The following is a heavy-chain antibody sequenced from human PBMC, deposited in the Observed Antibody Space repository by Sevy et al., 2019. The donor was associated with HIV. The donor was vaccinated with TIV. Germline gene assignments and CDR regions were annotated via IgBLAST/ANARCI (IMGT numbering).Heavy chain of an antibody. D-gene: IGHD3-10*01. CDR3: AKDRGWKTFDY. CDR1: GFTFSSYS. J-gene: IGHJ4*02. V-gene: IGHV3-7*04. Sequence: GGSLRLSCAASGFTFSSYSMNWVRQAPGKGLEWVAIISPEGSRIDYADSVKGRLIISRDNANSSVSLQMNSLRVEDMGVYYCAKDRGWKTFDYWGQGALVTVSS. CDR2: ISPEGSRI.